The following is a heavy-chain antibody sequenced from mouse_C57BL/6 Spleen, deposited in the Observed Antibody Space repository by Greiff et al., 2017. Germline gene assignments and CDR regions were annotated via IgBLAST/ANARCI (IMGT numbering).Heavy chain of an antibody. CDR3: ARDVWIDY. V-gene: IGHV1-82*01. CDR2: IYPGDGDT. J-gene: IGHJ2*01. Sequence: VQLPQSGPELVKPGASVKISCKASGYAFSSSWMNWVKQRPGKGLEWIGRIYPGDGDTNYNGKFKGKATLTADKSSSTAYMQLRSLTSDDSAVYFFARDVWIDYWGQGTTLTVSS. CDR1: GYAFSSSW.